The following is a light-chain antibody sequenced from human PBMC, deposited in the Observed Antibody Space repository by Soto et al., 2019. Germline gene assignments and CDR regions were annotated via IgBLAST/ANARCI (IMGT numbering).Light chain of an antibody. Sequence: DIQMTQSPSTLSASVGDRVTITCRASQSISHWLAWYQQKPGKAPKLLIYKASSLESGVPSRFSGSGSGTEFTLTISSLQPEDFATYYCQHYNTYLFTFGPGTKVDIK. CDR2: KAS. V-gene: IGKV1-5*03. CDR3: QHYNTYLFT. J-gene: IGKJ3*01. CDR1: QSISHW.